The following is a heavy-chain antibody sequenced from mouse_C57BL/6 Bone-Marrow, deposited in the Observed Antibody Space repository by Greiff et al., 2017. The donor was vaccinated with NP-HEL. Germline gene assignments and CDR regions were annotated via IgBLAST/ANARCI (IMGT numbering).Heavy chain of an antibody. CDR3: AIYYYGSSFYYFDY. CDR1: GYTFTSYW. V-gene: IGHV1-55*01. CDR2: IYPGSGST. D-gene: IGHD1-1*01. J-gene: IGHJ2*01. Sequence: QVQLQQPGAELVKPGASVKMSCKASGYTFTSYWITWVKQRPGQGLEWIGDIYPGSGSTNYNEKFKSKATLTVDTSSSTAYMQLNSLTSEDSAVYYCAIYYYGSSFYYFDYWGQGTTLTVSS.